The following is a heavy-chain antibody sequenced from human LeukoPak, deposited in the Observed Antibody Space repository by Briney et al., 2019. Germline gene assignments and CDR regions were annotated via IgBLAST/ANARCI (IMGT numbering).Heavy chain of an antibody. D-gene: IGHD3-10*01. CDR1: GYTLTELS. J-gene: IGHJ3*02. V-gene: IGHV1-24*01. Sequence: ASVTVSFKVSGYTLTELSMHWVRQAPGKGLEWMGGFDPEDGETIYAQKFQGRVTMTEDTSTDTAYMELSSLRSEDTAVYYCATAGAYGSGRDDAFDIWGQGTMVTVSS. CDR3: ATAGAYGSGRDDAFDI. CDR2: FDPEDGET.